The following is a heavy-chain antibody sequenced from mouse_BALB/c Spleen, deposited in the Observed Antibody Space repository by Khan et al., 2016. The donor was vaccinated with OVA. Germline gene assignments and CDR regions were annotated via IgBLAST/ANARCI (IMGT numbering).Heavy chain of an antibody. V-gene: IGHV2-2*01. J-gene: IGHJ3*01. Sequence: QVQLQQPGPGLVQPSQSLSITCTVSDFSLTTYGVHWVRQSPGKGLEWLGVIRSGGNTDYNAAFISRLSITKDNSKSQVFFKMNSLQADDTAMYYCARNSYMYGFTYWGQGTLVTVSA. CDR2: IRSGGNT. D-gene: IGHD2-14*01. CDR3: ARNSYMYGFTY. CDR1: DFSLTTYG.